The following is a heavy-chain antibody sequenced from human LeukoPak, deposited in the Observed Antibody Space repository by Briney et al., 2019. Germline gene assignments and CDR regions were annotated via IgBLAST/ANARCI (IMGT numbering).Heavy chain of an antibody. Sequence: GGSLRLSCAASGFTFSTCAMSWVRQAPGKGLEWVSTISGGGSTYYADSVKGRFTISRDNSKNTLYLQMNSLRAEDTAVYYCAKAPVITMIVVGYYYFDYWGQGTLVTVSS. CDR1: GFTFSTCA. V-gene: IGHV3-23*01. CDR3: AKAPVITMIVVGYYYFDY. J-gene: IGHJ4*02. D-gene: IGHD3-22*01. CDR2: ISGGGST.